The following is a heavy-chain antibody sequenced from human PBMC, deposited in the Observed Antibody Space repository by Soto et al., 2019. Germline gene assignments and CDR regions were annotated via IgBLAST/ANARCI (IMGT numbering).Heavy chain of an antibody. CDR3: ARGGGEGFGIYFYGLDV. J-gene: IGHJ6*02. D-gene: IGHD1-20*01. Sequence: ASVKVSCKAFEYTFTSFALHWVRQAPGQRPERMGWIHTGNGNTEYSQKFEGRVTITRDTSANTAYMELSSLRSEDTAVYYCARGGGEGFGIYFYGLDVWGQGTTVTVSS. CDR1: EYTFTSFA. CDR2: IHTGNGNT. V-gene: IGHV1-3*04.